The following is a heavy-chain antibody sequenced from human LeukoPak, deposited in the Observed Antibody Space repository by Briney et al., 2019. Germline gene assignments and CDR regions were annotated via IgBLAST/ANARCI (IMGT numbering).Heavy chain of an antibody. V-gene: IGHV3-33*08. CDR3: ARDPVHGSSWYIYYMDV. J-gene: IGHJ6*03. CDR1: GFTFSSYG. D-gene: IGHD6-13*01. Sequence: PGRSLRLSCAASGFTFSSYGMHWVRQAPGKGLEWVAFIRYDGSNKYYADSVKGRFTISRDNSKNTLYLQMNSLRAEDTAVYYCARDPVHGSSWYIYYMDVWGKGTTVTVSS. CDR2: IRYDGSNK.